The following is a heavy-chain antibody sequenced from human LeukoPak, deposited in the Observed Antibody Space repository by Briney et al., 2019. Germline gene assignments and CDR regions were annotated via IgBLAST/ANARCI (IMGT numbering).Heavy chain of an antibody. CDR1: GYTFTSYY. Sequence: ASVKVSCKASGYTFTSYYMHWVRQAPGQGLEWMGIINPSGGSTSYAQKFQGRVTMTRDTSTSTVYMELSSLRSEDTAVYYCARDAETYYYDSRGYTGDYWGQGALVTVSS. CDR2: INPSGGST. CDR3: ARDAETYYYDSRGYTGDY. D-gene: IGHD3-22*01. V-gene: IGHV1-46*03. J-gene: IGHJ4*02.